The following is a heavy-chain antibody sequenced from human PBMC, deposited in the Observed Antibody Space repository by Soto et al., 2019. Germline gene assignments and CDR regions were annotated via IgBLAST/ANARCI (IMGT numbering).Heavy chain of an antibody. D-gene: IGHD3-22*01. CDR1: GFTFSSYG. J-gene: IGHJ4*02. Sequence: QVQLVESGGGVVQPGRSLRLSCAASGFTFSSYGMHWVRQAPGKGLEWVAVIWYDGSNKYYADSVKGRFTISRDNSKNTLYLQMNSLRAEDTAVYYCARDRYYYDSSGELYYFDYWGQGTLVTVSS. CDR3: ARDRYYYDSSGELYYFDY. CDR2: IWYDGSNK. V-gene: IGHV3-33*01.